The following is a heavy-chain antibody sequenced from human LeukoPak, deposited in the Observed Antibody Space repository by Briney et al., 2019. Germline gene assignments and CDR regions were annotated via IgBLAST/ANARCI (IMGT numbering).Heavy chain of an antibody. Sequence: ASVKVSCKASGYTFTGYYMNWVRQAPGQGLEWMGWRNPNSGSTGYAQKFQGRVTMTRNTSISTAYMELISLRSEDTAVYYCARVRGSGSYTYYYYYMDVWGKGTTVTISS. D-gene: IGHD3-10*01. V-gene: IGHV1-8*02. J-gene: IGHJ6*03. CDR3: ARVRGSGSYTYYYYYMDV. CDR1: GYTFTGYY. CDR2: RNPNSGST.